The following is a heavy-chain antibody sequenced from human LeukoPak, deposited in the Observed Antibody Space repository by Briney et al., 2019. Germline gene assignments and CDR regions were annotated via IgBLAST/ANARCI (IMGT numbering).Heavy chain of an antibody. J-gene: IGHJ6*03. CDR2: INPNSGGT. CDR1: GYTFTSYY. V-gene: IGHV1-2*02. Sequence: ASVKVSCKASGYTFTSYYMHWVRQAPGQGLEWMGWINPNSGGTNYAQKFQGRVTMTRDTSISTAYMELSRLRSDDTAVYYCARGVPDYYYYYMDVWGKGTTVTVSS. CDR3: ARGVPDYYYYYMDV.